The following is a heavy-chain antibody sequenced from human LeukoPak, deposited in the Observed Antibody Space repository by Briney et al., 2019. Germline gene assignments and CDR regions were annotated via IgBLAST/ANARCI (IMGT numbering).Heavy chain of an antibody. CDR3: ARANWGHPMYYFDL. CDR1: GFTVGSNY. D-gene: IGHD7-27*01. V-gene: IGHV3-66*01. CDR2: IYSGGST. J-gene: IGHJ5*02. Sequence: PGGSLRLSCAASGFTVGSNYMSWVRQAPGKGLEWVSIIYSGGSTYYADSVKGRFTISRDNSKNTLYLQMNSLRAEDTAVYYCARANWGHPMYYFDLWGRGTLVTVSS.